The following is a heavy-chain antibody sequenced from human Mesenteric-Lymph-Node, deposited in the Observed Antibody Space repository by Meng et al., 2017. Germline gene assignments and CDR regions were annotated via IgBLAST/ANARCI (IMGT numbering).Heavy chain of an antibody. Sequence: GESLKISCAASGFTFSSYSMNWVRQAPGKGLEWVSSISSSSYIYYADSVKGRFTISRDNAKNSLYLQMNSLRAEDTAVYYCARDPDTAMVPGRYYYGMDVWGQGTTVTVSS. CDR3: ARDPDTAMVPGRYYYGMDV. D-gene: IGHD5-18*01. V-gene: IGHV3-21*01. CDR2: ISSSSYI. J-gene: IGHJ6*02. CDR1: GFTFSSYS.